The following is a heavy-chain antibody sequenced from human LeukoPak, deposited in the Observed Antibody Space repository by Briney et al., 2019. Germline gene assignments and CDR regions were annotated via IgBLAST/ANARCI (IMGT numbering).Heavy chain of an antibody. D-gene: IGHD3-10*01. CDR3: ARSRDYYGSGSYF. J-gene: IGHJ4*02. CDR1: GYAFTSYG. V-gene: IGHV1-18*01. CDR2: ISAYNGNT. Sequence: ASVKVSCKASGYAFTSYGISWVRQAPGQGLEWMGWISAYNGNTNYAQKLQGRVTMTTDTSTSTAYMELRGLRSDDTAVYYCARSRDYYGSGSYFWGQGTLVTVSS.